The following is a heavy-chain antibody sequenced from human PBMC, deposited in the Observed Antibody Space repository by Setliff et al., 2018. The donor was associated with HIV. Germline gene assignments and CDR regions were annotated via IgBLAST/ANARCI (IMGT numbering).Heavy chain of an antibody. J-gene: IGHJ4*02. CDR3: SRDRSATWTPTTY. D-gene: IGHD6-25*01. V-gene: IGHV1-2*02. CDR1: GYTFTSYY. Sequence: ASVKVSCKASGYTFTSYYMHWVRQAPGQGLEWMGWINPNSGGTNYAQKFQGRVTMTIDTSASTAYMELRSLTSDDTAMYYCSRDRSATWTPTTYWGQGTLVTVSS. CDR2: INPNSGGT.